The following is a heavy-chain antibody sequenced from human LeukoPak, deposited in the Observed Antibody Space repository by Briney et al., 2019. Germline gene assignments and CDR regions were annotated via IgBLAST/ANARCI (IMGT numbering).Heavy chain of an antibody. D-gene: IGHD3-16*01. Sequence: SVKVSCKASVYTFTGYYMHWVRQAPGQGLEWMGWINPNSGGTNYAQKFQGWVTKTRDTSISTAYVELSRLRSDDTAVYYCARASYYDYVWGSFVWFDPWGQGTLVTVSS. CDR2: INPNSGGT. V-gene: IGHV1-2*04. J-gene: IGHJ5*02. CDR1: VYTFTGYY. CDR3: ARASYYDYVWGSFVWFDP.